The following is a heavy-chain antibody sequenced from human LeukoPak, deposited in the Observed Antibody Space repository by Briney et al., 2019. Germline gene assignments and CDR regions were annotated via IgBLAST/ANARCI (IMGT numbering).Heavy chain of an antibody. V-gene: IGHV4-31*03. CDR2: IYYSGST. CDR3: ARDRHYDYVWGSTPSDAFDI. Sequence: SETLSLTCTVSGGSISSGGCYWSWIRQHPGKGLEWIGYIYYSGSTYYNPSLKSRVTISVDTSKNQFSLKLSSVTAADTAVYYCARDRHYDYVWGSTPSDAFDIWGQGTMVTVSS. J-gene: IGHJ3*02. CDR1: GGSISSGGCY. D-gene: IGHD3-16*01.